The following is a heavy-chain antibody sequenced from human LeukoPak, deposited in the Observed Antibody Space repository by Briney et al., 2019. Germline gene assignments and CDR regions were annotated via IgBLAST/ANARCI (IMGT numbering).Heavy chain of an antibody. D-gene: IGHD6-6*01. Sequence: ASVKVSCKTSGYTFTGYYKHWVRQAPGQGLEWMGWIHPNSGGTNYAQKFQGRVTMTIDTSISTAYMEMSRLTSDDTAVYYCARGEGVAARQSWFDPWGQGTLVTVSS. J-gene: IGHJ5*02. CDR3: ARGEGVAARQSWFDP. CDR2: IHPNSGGT. CDR1: GYTFTGYY. V-gene: IGHV1-2*02.